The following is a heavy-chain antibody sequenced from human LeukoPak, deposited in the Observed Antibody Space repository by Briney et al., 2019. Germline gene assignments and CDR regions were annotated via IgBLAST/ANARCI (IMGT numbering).Heavy chain of an antibody. D-gene: IGHD6-13*01. CDR1: GFTFSSSA. V-gene: IGHV3-23*01. Sequence: GGSLRLSCAASGFTFSSSAMSWVRQAPGKGLEWVSSISDGGSGGSTCYAEFVNGRFTISRDNSKNPLYLQMNSLRAEDTAVDYCARPHSSSSIWACYMDVWGKGTTVTVSS. J-gene: IGHJ6*03. CDR3: ARPHSSSSIWACYMDV. CDR2: ISDGGSGGST.